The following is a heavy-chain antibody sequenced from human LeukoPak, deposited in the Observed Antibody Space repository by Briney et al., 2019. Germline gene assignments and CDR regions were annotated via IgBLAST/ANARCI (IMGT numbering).Heavy chain of an antibody. Sequence: ASVKVSCKASGGTFSSYAISWVRQAPGLGLEWMGGIIPIFGTANYAQKFQGRVTITADESTSTAYVELSSLRSEDTAVYYCARVMGSSWYKDLTWFDPWGQGTLVTVSS. CDR3: ARVMGSSWYKDLTWFDP. J-gene: IGHJ5*02. CDR1: GGTFSSYA. V-gene: IGHV1-69*13. CDR2: IIPIFGTA. D-gene: IGHD6-13*01.